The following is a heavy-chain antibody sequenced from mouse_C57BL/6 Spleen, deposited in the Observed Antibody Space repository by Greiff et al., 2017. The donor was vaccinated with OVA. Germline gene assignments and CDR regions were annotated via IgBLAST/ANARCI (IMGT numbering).Heavy chain of an antibody. Sequence: EVKLVESGGGLVKPGGSLKLSCAASGFTFSSYTMSWVRQTPEKRLEWVATISGGGGNTYYPDSVKGRFTISRDNAKNTLYLQMSSLRSEDTALYYCARAPDYYGSSYEAMDYWGQGTSVTVSS. J-gene: IGHJ4*01. CDR3: ARAPDYYGSSYEAMDY. CDR2: ISGGGGNT. D-gene: IGHD1-1*01. V-gene: IGHV5-9*01. CDR1: GFTFSSYT.